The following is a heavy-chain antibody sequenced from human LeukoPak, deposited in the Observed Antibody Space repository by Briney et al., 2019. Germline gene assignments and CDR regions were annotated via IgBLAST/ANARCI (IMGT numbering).Heavy chain of an antibody. CDR3: ARSYCSSTSCSEYGIDY. CDR1: SXX. V-gene: IGHV1-69*02. Sequence: SXXIXWVRQAPGQGLEWMGRIIPILGIVNYAQKFQGRVTITADKSTSTAYMELSSLRSEDTAVYYCARSYCSSTSCSEYGIDYWGQGTLVTVSS. J-gene: IGHJ4*02. CDR2: IIPILGIV. D-gene: IGHD2-2*01.